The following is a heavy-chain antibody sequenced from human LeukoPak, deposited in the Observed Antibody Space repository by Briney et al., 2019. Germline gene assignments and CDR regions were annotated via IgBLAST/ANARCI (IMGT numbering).Heavy chain of an antibody. CDR2: IYYSGST. CDR3: ARERRDYYDSSGYYLDAFDI. Sequence: PSETLSLTCTVSGGSISSHYWSWIRQPPGKGLEWIGYIYYSGSTNYNPSLKSRVTISVDTSKNQFSLKLSSVTAADTAVYYCARERRDYYDSSGYYLDAFDIWGQGTMVTVSS. J-gene: IGHJ3*02. CDR1: GGSISSHY. D-gene: IGHD3-22*01. V-gene: IGHV4-59*11.